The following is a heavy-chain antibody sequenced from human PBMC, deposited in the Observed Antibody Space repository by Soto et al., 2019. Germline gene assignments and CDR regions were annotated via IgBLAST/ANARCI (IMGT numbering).Heavy chain of an antibody. CDR3: ARDGGGSGYYDST. D-gene: IGHD3-22*01. Sequence: SETLSLTCTVSRSSISSGNYYWSWIRQHPGKGLEWIGYIYSSGTTYYNPSLKSRVTISLDMSKNQFSLKLSSVTAADTAVYYCARDGGGSGYYDSTWGQGTLVTVS. J-gene: IGHJ4*02. CDR2: IYSSGTT. CDR1: RSSISSGNYY. V-gene: IGHV4-31*03.